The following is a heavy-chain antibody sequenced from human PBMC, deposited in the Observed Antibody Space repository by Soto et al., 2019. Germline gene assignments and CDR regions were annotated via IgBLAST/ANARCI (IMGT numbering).Heavy chain of an antibody. CDR1: GFTFSSYW. D-gene: IGHD2-2*01. J-gene: IGHJ6*02. V-gene: IGHV3-7*03. CDR2: IKQDGSEK. Sequence: QAGGSLRLSCAASGFTFSSYWMSWVRQAPGKGLEWVANIKQDGSEKYYVDSVKGRFTISRDNAKNSLYLQMNSLRAEDTAVYYCARVGPAAIDPHYGMDVWGQGTTVTVSS. CDR3: ARVGPAAIDPHYGMDV.